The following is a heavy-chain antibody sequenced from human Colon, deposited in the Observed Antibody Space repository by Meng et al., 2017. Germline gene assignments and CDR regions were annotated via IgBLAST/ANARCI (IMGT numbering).Heavy chain of an antibody. D-gene: IGHD3-10*01. CDR2: IHDSGST. V-gene: IGHV4-31*03. CDR1: GGSISSGGYY. J-gene: IGHJ5*02. CDR3: ARASYGSGSPLGESWFDP. Sequence: LRLSCTVSGGSISSGGYYWSWIRQHPGKGLEWIGYIHDSGSTYYNPSLKSRVTISADTSKNQFSLKLSSVTAADTAVYYCARASYGSGSPLGESWFDPWGQGTMVTVSS.